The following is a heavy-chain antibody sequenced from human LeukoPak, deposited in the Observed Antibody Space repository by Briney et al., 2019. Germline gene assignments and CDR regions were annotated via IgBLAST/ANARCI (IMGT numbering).Heavy chain of an antibody. CDR1: GYTFTSYG. Sequence: ASVKVSCKTSGYTFTSYGVSWVRQAPGQGLAWMGWISGYNGVTRYPQTFQDRITMITDTSASTVYMELKNLTSDDTAVYFCARDFSNFGDFWGQGTLITVSA. D-gene: IGHD3-3*01. CDR2: ISGYNGVT. J-gene: IGHJ4*02. V-gene: IGHV1-18*01. CDR3: ARDFSNFGDF.